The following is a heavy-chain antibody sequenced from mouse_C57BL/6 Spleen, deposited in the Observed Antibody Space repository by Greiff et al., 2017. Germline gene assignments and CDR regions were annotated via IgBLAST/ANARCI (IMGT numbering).Heavy chain of an antibody. V-gene: IGHV14-4*01. CDR3: TTGYGSSYPYWYFDV. Sequence: SGAELVRPGASVKLSCTASGFNIKDDYMHWVKQRPEQGLEWIGWIDPENGDTEYASKFQGKATITADTSSNTAYLQLSSLTSEDTAVYYCTTGYGSSYPYWYFDVWGTGTTVTVSS. CDR1: GFNIKDDY. D-gene: IGHD1-1*01. CDR2: IDPENGDT. J-gene: IGHJ1*03.